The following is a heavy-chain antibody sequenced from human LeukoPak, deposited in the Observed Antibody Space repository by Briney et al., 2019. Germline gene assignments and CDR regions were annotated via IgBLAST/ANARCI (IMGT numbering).Heavy chain of an antibody. V-gene: IGHV3-33*01. Sequence: GGSLRLSCAASGFTFSSYGMHWVRQAPGKGLEWVAVIWYDGSNKYYADSVKGRFTISRDNSKNTLYLQMNSLRAEDTAVYYCARDDGYGDYPTKGYVDYWGQGTLVTVSS. CDR1: GFTFSSYG. CDR3: ARDDGYGDYPTKGYVDY. D-gene: IGHD4-17*01. J-gene: IGHJ4*02. CDR2: IWYDGSNK.